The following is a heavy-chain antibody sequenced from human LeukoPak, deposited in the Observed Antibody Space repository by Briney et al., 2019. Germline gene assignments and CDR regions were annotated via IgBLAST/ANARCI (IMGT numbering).Heavy chain of an antibody. Sequence: GGSLRLSCAASGFTFSDYYMSWIRQAPGKGLEWVSYISSSGSTIYYADSVKGRFTISRDNAKNSLYLQMNSLRAEDTAVYYCARTDLDIVVVPAAFFDYWGQGTLVTVSS. CDR1: GFTFSDYY. CDR2: ISSSGSTI. V-gene: IGHV3-11*04. D-gene: IGHD2-2*01. CDR3: ARTDLDIVVVPAAFFDY. J-gene: IGHJ4*02.